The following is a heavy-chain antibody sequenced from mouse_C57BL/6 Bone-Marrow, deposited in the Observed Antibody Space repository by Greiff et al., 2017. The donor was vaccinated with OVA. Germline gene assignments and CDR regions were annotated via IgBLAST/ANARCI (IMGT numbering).Heavy chain of an antibody. CDR2: INPHNGGT. D-gene: IGHD1-1*01. Sequence: VQLQQSGPELVKPGASVKISCKASGYTFTDYYMNWVKQSHGKSLELIGDINPHNGGTSYNQKFKGKATLTVDKSSSTAYMELRSLTSEDSAVYYCARDSRIYYYGSSYDAWFAYWGQGTLVTVSA. CDR1: GYTFTDYY. J-gene: IGHJ3*01. CDR3: ARDSRIYYYGSSYDAWFAY. V-gene: IGHV1-26*01.